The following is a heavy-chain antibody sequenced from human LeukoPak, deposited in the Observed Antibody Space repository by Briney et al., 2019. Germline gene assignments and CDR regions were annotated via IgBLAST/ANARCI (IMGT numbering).Heavy chain of an antibody. CDR2: IRFDGDNK. D-gene: IGHD6-19*01. Sequence: GGSLRLSCAASGFTFRTSGMHWVRQAPGKGLEWVAFIRFDGDNKFYPDSVKGRFTISRDNSKNTLYLQLNSLRAEDTAVYYCAKEGSSSGWYYDFWGQGTLVTVSS. V-gene: IGHV3-30*02. CDR3: AKEGSSSGWYYDF. J-gene: IGHJ4*02. CDR1: GFTFRTSG.